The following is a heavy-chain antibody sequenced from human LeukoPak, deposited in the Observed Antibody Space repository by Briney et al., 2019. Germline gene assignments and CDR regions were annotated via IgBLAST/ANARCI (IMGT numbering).Heavy chain of an antibody. J-gene: IGHJ3*02. V-gene: IGHV3-7*01. CDR2: IKQDGSEK. Sequence: PGGSLRLSCAASGFTFSSYWMSWVRQAPGKGLEWVANIKQDGSEKYYVDSVKGRFTISRDNAKNSLYLQMNSLRAEDTAVYYCARDQSGITMIVDDAFDIWGQGTMVTVSS. CDR3: ARDQSGITMIVDDAFDI. CDR1: GFTFSSYW. D-gene: IGHD3-22*01.